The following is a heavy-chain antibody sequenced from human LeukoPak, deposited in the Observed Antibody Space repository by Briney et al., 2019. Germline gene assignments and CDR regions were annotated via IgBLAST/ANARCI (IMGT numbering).Heavy chain of an antibody. V-gene: IGHV4-39*01. CDR1: GGSISSSSYY. CDR2: IYYSGST. CDR3: ARGGWGLRSHFGY. D-gene: IGHD5-12*01. Sequence: SETLSLTCTVSGGSISSSSYYWGWLRQPPVKGLEWIGSIYYSGSTYYNPSLKSRVTMSVDTSKNQFSLKLSAVTAADTVVYYCARGGWGLRSHFGYWGQGTLVTVSS. J-gene: IGHJ4*02.